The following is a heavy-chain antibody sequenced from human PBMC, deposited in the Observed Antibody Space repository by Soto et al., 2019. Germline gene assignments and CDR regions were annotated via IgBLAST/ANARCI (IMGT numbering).Heavy chain of an antibody. Sequence: ASVKVCCKASGGTFSSYAISWVRQAPGQGLEWMGGIIPIFGTANYAQKFQGRVTITADESTSTAYMELSSLRSEDTAVYYCARAYCSSTSCYHYGMDVWGQGTTVTVSS. V-gene: IGHV1-69*13. D-gene: IGHD2-2*01. CDR1: GGTFSSYA. CDR2: IIPIFGTA. CDR3: ARAYCSSTSCYHYGMDV. J-gene: IGHJ6*02.